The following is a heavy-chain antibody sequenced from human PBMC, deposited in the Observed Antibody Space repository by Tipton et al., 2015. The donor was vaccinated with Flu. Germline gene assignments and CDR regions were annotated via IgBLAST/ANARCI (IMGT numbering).Heavy chain of an antibody. CDR2: IAGTTGNT. J-gene: IGHJ4*02. Sequence: GSLRLSCAAPGFNFNIYAMSWVRQAPGKGLEWVSGIAGTTGNTYFADSVRGRFTISRDNSKNTLYLHMSSLRAEDTAVYYCAKDWFRQDIVGRAAPFDSWGQGIMVTVSS. D-gene: IGHD2-15*01. CDR3: AKDWFRQDIVGRAAPFDS. CDR1: GFNFNIYA. V-gene: IGHV3-23*01.